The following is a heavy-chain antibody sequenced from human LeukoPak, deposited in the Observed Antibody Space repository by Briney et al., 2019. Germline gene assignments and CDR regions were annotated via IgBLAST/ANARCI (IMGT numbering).Heavy chain of an antibody. CDR3: ASAGWYGYYFDY. J-gene: IGHJ4*02. D-gene: IGHD6-19*01. Sequence: SETLSLTCTVSGGSIFSSNSYWGWIRQPPGKGLEWIGSIYYSGNTYYNASLKSRVTISVDTSKNQFSLKLNSVTAADTAVYYCASAGWYGYYFDYWGQGTLVTVSS. CDR2: IYYSGNT. CDR1: GGSIFSSNSY. V-gene: IGHV4-39*01.